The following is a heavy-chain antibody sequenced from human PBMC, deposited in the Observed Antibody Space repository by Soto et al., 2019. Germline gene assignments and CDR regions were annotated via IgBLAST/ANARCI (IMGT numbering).Heavy chain of an antibody. V-gene: IGHV4-30-2*01. D-gene: IGHD3-16*01. CDR1: RVSIPIAGDS. CDR3: ARDYSDSGTFDR. Sequence: PSAKLPLTSCVPRVSIPIAGDSGSWIRQPPGPGLEWIGNIHHSVGTHQNPSLKSRVTMSIDRSKNQFSLTMTSVTAADTGVEFCARDYSDSGTFDRCGKGSTVTVSS. CDR2: IHHSVGT. J-gene: IGHJ6*04.